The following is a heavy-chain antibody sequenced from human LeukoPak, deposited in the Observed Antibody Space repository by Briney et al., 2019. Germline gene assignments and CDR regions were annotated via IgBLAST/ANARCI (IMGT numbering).Heavy chain of an antibody. V-gene: IGHV3-23*01. CDR2: ISGSGGST. J-gene: IGHJ4*02. CDR1: GFTFSSYA. Sequence: GGSLRLSCAASGFTFSSYAMSWVRQAPGKGLEWVSAISGSGGSTYYADSVKGRFTISRDNSKNTLYLQMNSLRAEDTAVYYCAKVVSMVKITIFGVDLFDYWGQGTLVTVSS. CDR3: AKVVSMVKITIFGVDLFDY. D-gene: IGHD3-3*01.